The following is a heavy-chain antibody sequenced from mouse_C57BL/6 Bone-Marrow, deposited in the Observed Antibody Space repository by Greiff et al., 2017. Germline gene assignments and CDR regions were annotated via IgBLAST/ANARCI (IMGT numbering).Heavy chain of an antibody. CDR1: GFTFSSYG. J-gene: IGHJ4*01. CDR2: ISSGGSYT. V-gene: IGHV5-6*01. D-gene: IGHD1-1*01. CDR3: ARRHQYYGSSHCAMNC. Sequence: EVQLVESGGDLVKPGGSLKLSCAASGFTFSSYGMSWVRQTPDKRLEWVATISSGGSYTYYPDSVQGRFTISRDNAKNTLYLQMSSLKSEDTAMYCCARRHQYYGSSHCAMNCWGQGTSVTVSS.